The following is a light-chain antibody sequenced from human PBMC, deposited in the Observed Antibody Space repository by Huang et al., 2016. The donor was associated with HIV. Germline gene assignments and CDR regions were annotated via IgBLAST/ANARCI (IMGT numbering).Light chain of an antibody. CDR1: PNINTH. Sequence: EIVLTQSPATLSFFPGQRVSLSCRASPNINTHLAWYQQRPGQPPRLLIYDASSRVPGVAARFSGSGSGTDFTLTISSLESEDFATYYCQQRVNGLTFGGGTKV. CDR3: QQRVNGLT. V-gene: IGKV3-11*01. J-gene: IGKJ4*01. CDR2: DAS.